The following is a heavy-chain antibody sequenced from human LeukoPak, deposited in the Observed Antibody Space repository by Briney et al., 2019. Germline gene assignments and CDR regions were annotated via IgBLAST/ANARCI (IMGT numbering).Heavy chain of an antibody. CDR2: INSDGSST. D-gene: IGHD1-26*01. J-gene: IGHJ3*02. V-gene: IGHV3-74*01. CDR3: ARGPVVGAIHDVFDM. CDR1: GFTFSRYW. Sequence: GGSLRLSCVASGFTFSRYWMHWVRQVPGKGLVWVSRINSDGSSTSYADSVKGRFTISRDNSKNTLDLQMNSLRAEDTAVYYCARGPVVGAIHDVFDMWGQGTMVIVSS.